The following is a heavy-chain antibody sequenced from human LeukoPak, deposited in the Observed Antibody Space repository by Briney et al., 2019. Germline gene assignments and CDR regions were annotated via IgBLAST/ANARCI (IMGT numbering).Heavy chain of an antibody. CDR1: GFTFSSYS. CDR2: INSDGSST. Sequence: GGSLRLSCAASGFTFSSYSMDWVRQAPGKGLVWVSRINSDGSSTTYADSVKGRFTISRDNAKNTLYLQMNSLKVEDTAVYYCTRVFVGDEYSSSGYWGQGTLVTVSS. J-gene: IGHJ4*02. D-gene: IGHD6-13*01. CDR3: TRVFVGDEYSSSGY. V-gene: IGHV3-74*01.